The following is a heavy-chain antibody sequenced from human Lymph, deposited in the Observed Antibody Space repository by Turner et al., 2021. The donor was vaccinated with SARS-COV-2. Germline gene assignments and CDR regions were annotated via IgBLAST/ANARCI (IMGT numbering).Heavy chain of an antibody. V-gene: IGHV3-30*04. Sequence: QVQLEESGGGVVQPGSSLRLSSAASGFPFSTYAIHWVRQAAGKGLEWVAVISYDGSNKYYADSVKGRFTISRDNSKNTLYLQMNSLRAEDTAVYYCARYGSGGYFYYGLDVWGQGTTVTVSS. CDR1: GFPFSTYA. D-gene: IGHD3-10*01. J-gene: IGHJ6*02. CDR3: ARYGSGGYFYYGLDV. CDR2: ISYDGSNK.